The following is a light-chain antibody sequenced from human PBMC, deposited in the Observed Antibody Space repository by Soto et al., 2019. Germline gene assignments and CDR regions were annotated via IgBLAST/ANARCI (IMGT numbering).Light chain of an antibody. CDR2: EAS. J-gene: IGLJ1*01. Sequence: QSRRTQPPCVSVSPGQSVTISCTGTSTDFVSYNRVSWYHQPPDTAPKLMIYEASNRPSGVPDRFSGSKSGNTASLTISGLQAADEADYYCSLYTSENTYVFGTGTKVTVL. CDR1: STDFVSYNR. V-gene: IGLV2-18*01. CDR3: SLYTSENTYV.